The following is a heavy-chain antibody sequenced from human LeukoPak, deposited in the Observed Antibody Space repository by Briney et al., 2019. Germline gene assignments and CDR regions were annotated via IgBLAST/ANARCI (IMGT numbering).Heavy chain of an antibody. V-gene: IGHV1-18*01. CDR3: ARFVEYYDFWSGYSKGHPDYYFDY. J-gene: IGHJ4*02. D-gene: IGHD3-3*01. CDR1: GYTFTSYG. Sequence: ASVKVSRKASGYTFTSYGISWVRQAPGQGLEWMGWISAYNGNTNYAQKLQGRVTMTTDTSTSTAYMELRSLRSDDTAVYYCARFVEYYDFWSGYSKGHPDYYFDYWGQGTLVTVSS. CDR2: ISAYNGNT.